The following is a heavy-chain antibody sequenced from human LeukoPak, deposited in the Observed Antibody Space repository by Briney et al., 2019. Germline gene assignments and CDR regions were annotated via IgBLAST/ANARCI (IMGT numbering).Heavy chain of an antibody. CDR1: GDSISSSSYY. CDR2: IYNSGST. CDR3: ARRSCSSTSCYTGSYYMDV. J-gene: IGHJ6*03. D-gene: IGHD2-2*02. Sequence: SETLSLTCAVAGDSISSSSYYWGWIRQPPGKGLEWIGSIYNSGSTYYNPSLKSRVTISVGTSRNQFSLKLSSVTAADTAVYYCARRSCSSTSCYTGSYYMDVWGKGTTVTVSS. V-gene: IGHV4-39*01.